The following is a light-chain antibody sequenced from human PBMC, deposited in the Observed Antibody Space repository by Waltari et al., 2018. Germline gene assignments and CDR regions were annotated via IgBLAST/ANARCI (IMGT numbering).Light chain of an antibody. J-gene: IGKJ1*01. CDR3: QQHDASHPWT. CDR1: QGINTC. Sequence: DIQMTQSPSALSASVGERVSITCRASQGINTCLAWYQQKPGKAPKLLIYRSSTLETGVPSRFSGSGSGTNFTLTINSLQPEDFATYYCQQHDASHPWTFGHGTKVEL. CDR2: RSS. V-gene: IGKV1-5*01.